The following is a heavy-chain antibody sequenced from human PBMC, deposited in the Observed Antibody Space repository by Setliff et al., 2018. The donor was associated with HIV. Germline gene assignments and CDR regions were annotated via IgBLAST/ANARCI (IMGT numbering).Heavy chain of an antibody. CDR3: ARGHHFYWYFDL. V-gene: IGHV1-18*01. Sequence: ASLKVSCKASGYSFTTYGISWVRQAPGQGLEWVGWISAYNGQTLYAQKVQDRITVTMDIPKDTAYMELRGLTPDDTAVYYCARGHHFYWYFDLWGPGTLVTVSS. CDR2: ISAYNGQT. J-gene: IGHJ2*01. CDR1: GYSFTTYG.